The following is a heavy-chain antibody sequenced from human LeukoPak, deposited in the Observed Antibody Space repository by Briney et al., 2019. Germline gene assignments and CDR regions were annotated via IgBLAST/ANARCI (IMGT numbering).Heavy chain of an antibody. CDR3: ARDPAVDDYYYMDV. CDR1: GYTFTSYG. CDR2: ISAYNGNT. D-gene: IGHD6-19*01. V-gene: IGHV1-18*01. J-gene: IGHJ6*03. Sequence: GASVKVSCKASGYTFTSYGISWVRQAPGQGLEWMGWISAYNGNTNYAQKFQGRVTMTRDMSTSTVYMELSSLRSEDTAVYYCARDPAVDDYYYMDVWGKGTTVTVSS.